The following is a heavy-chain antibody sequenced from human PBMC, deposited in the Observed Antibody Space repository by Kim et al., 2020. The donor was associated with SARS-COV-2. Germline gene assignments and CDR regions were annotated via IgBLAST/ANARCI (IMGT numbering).Heavy chain of an antibody. V-gene: IGHV3-15*01. CDR3: TTDGRYSSSWYGGWSDAFDI. Sequence: GGSLRLSCAASGFTFSNAWMSWVRQAPGKGLEWVGRIKSKTDGGTTDYAAPVKGRFTISRDDSKNTLYLQMNSLKTEDTAVYYCTTDGRYSSSWYGGWSDAFDIWGQGTMVTVSS. D-gene: IGHD6-13*01. CDR2: IKSKTDGGTT. CDR1: GFTFSNAW. J-gene: IGHJ3*02.